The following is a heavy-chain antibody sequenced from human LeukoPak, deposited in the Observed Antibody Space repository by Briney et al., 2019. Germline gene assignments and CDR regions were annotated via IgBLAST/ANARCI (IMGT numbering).Heavy chain of an antibody. CDR3: ARVWVVTAGTPHNRPGWFDP. J-gene: IGHJ5*02. CDR1: GGSFSGYY. D-gene: IGHD1-14*01. CDR2: INHSGST. V-gene: IGHV4-34*01. Sequence: SETLSLTCAVYGGSFSGYYWSWIRQPPGKGLEWIGEINHSGSTNYNPSLKSRVTISVDTSKNQFSLKLGSVTAADTAVYYCARVWVVTAGTPHNRPGWFDPWGQGTLVTVSS.